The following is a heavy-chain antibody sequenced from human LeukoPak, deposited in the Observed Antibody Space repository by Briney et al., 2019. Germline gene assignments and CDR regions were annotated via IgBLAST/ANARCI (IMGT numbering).Heavy chain of an antibody. D-gene: IGHD3-10*01. CDR2: ISRNVSST. Sequence: PGGSLRLSCAASGFTFSSYGMSWVRQAPGKGLEWVSSISRNVSSTYYADSVKGRFTISRDNSKNTLYLQMNSLRAEDTAVYYCAPGLMDVRGKGTTVTISS. CDR3: APGLMDV. V-gene: IGHV3-23*01. J-gene: IGHJ6*03. CDR1: GFTFSSYG.